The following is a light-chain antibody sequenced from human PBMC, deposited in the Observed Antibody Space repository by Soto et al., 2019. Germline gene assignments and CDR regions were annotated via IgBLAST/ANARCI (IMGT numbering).Light chain of an antibody. CDR2: DVS. Sequence: QSALTPPASVSGSPGQSITISCTGTSSDVGGYNYVSWYQQHPGNAPKLMIYDVSNRPSGVSNRVSGSTSDNTASLAISGLQAEDEADYYCSSYTSTSAVVVGGGTKLTAL. J-gene: IGLJ2*01. CDR3: SSYTSTSAVV. V-gene: IGLV2-14*01. CDR1: SSDVGGYNY.